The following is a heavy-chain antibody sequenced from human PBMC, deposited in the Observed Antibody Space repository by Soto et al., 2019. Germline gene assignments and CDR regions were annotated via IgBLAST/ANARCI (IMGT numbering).Heavy chain of an antibody. D-gene: IGHD3-10*01. J-gene: IGHJ4*02. V-gene: IGHV3-33*01. CDR2: IWKDGSQE. CDR1: GFTFSSYG. Sequence: QVQLVESGGGVVQPGRSLRLSCAASGFTFSSYGMHWVRQAPGKGLEWVAVIWKDGSQEYYADSVKGRFTISRDNSKNTLYLQMNSQRAEDTAVYYCARDLQGVDAGFDYWGQGTLVTVSS. CDR3: ARDLQGVDAGFDY.